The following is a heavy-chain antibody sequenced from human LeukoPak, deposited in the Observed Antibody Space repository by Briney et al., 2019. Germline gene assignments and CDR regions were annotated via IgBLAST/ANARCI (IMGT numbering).Heavy chain of an antibody. J-gene: IGHJ4*02. CDR1: GGSFSGYY. CDR3: ARERYFDWFDY. V-gene: IGHV4-34*01. Sequence: SETLSLTCAVYGGSFSGYYWSWLRQPPGKGLEWIGEINHSGSTNYNPSLKSRVTISVDTSKNQFSLKLSSVTAADTAVYYCARERYFDWFDYRGQGTLVTVSS. D-gene: IGHD3-9*01. CDR2: INHSGST.